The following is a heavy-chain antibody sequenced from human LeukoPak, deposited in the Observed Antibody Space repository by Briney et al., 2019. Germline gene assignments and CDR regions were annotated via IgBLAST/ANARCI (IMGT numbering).Heavy chain of an antibody. Sequence: ASVKVSCKASGYTFTTYGISWVRQAPGQGVEWMGWISAYNGNRNYAQKFHDRVTMTTDTSTSTAYMELRSLRSDDTAVYFCARDRRSSWYLDQWGQGTLVTVSS. D-gene: IGHD6-13*01. V-gene: IGHV1-18*01. CDR1: GYTFTTYG. CDR3: ARDRRSSWYLDQ. J-gene: IGHJ4*02. CDR2: ISAYNGNR.